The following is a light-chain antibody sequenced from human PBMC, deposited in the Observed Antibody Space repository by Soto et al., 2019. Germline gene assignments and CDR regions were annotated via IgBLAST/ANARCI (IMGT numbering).Light chain of an antibody. CDR2: DVS. CDR1: QSFSGW. J-gene: IGKJ1*01. V-gene: IGKV1-5*01. CDR3: QQYNSYSGT. Sequence: DIQMTQSPSTLSTSVGDRVTITCRASQSFSGWLAWFQQKPGKAPKLLIYDVSTLQSGVPSRFSGSGSGTEFTLTISSLQPDDFATYYCQQYNSYSGTFGQGTRVEIK.